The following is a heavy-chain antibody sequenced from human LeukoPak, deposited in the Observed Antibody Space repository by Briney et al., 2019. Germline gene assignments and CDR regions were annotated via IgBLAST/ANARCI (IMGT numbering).Heavy chain of an antibody. CDR3: AMGGNYGIDY. Sequence: SETLSLTCTVSSGSVSSTIYYWGWIRQPPGKGLEWIGSTYNSGSTYYNPALKSRVTMSVDTSKNQFSLKLTSVTAADTAVYYCAMGGNYGIDYWGQGTLITVSS. J-gene: IGHJ4*02. D-gene: IGHD1-26*01. V-gene: IGHV4-39*01. CDR2: TYNSGST. CDR1: SGSVSSTIYY.